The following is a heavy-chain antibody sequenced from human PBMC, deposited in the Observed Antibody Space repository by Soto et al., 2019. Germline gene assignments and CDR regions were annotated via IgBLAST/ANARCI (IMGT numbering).Heavy chain of an antibody. V-gene: IGHV4-59*11. CDR2: VYYTGST. J-gene: IGHJ4*02. Sequence: QVHLQESGPGLVKPSEPLSLPCSVSGGSSNNHYWSWIRQPPGKGLEWIGYVYYTGSTNYNPSLKSRVTMSVDTSKNQFSLNLTSLTAADTAIYYCARANWYSEYWGQGTLVTVSS. CDR3: ARANWYSEY. D-gene: IGHD7-27*01. CDR1: GGSSNNHY.